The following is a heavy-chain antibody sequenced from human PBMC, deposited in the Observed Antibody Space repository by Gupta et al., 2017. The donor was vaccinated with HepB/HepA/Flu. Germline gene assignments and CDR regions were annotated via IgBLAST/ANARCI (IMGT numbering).Heavy chain of an antibody. D-gene: IGHD1-1*01. V-gene: IGHV3-23*01. CDR2: ISGDGFAT. Sequence: EVQVLESGGDLVQPGGSLRLSCGASGFPFSSADMAWARQGPGRGLEWVSVISGDGFATYYADSVKGRFTISRDNSKNTLYLQMSRLRVEDTAVYYCAWKYYYYMAVWGKGTTVAVSS. CDR1: GFPFSSAD. J-gene: IGHJ6*03. CDR3: AWKYYYYMAV.